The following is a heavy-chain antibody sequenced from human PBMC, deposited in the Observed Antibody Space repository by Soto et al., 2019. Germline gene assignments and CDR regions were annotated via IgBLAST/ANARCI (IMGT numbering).Heavy chain of an antibody. Sequence: GGSLRPSCAASGFTFSSYGMHWVRQAPGKGLEWVEVIWYDGSNKYYADSVKGRFTISRDNSKNTLYLQMNSLRAEDTAVYYCARDLPHVYGSGSYYRGLGYWGQGTLVTVSS. CDR2: IWYDGSNK. V-gene: IGHV3-33*01. D-gene: IGHD3-10*01. CDR3: ARDLPHVYGSGSYYRGLGY. CDR1: GFTFSSYG. J-gene: IGHJ4*02.